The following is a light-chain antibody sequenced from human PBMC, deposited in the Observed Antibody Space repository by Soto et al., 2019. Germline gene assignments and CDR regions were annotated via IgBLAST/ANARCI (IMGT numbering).Light chain of an antibody. CDR3: QQRGNWPLWT. CDR2: DAS. V-gene: IGKV3-11*01. J-gene: IGKJ1*01. Sequence: EIVLTQSPATLSLSPGERATLSCRASQSVNSYLAWYHQKIGQAPRLLIYDASNRATGIPARFSGSGSGTDFTLTISRLQPEDSGVYYCQQRGNWPLWTFGQGTKVDIK. CDR1: QSVNSY.